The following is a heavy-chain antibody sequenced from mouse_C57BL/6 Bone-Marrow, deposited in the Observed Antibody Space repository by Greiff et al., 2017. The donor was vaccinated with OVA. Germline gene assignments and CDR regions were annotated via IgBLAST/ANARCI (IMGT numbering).Heavy chain of an antibody. V-gene: IGHV5-9-1*02. CDR2: ISSGGDYI. CDR3: TRDRNLDAMDY. Sequence: EVNVVESGEGLVKPGGSLKLSCAASGFTFSSYAMSWVRQTPEKRLEWVAYISSGGDYIYYADTVKGRFTISRDNARNTLYLQMSSLKSEDTAMYYCTRDRNLDAMDYWGQGASVTVSS. CDR1: GFTFSSYA. J-gene: IGHJ4*01.